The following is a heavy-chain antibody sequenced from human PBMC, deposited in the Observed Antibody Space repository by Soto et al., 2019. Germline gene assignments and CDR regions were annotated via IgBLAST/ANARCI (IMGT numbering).Heavy chain of an antibody. V-gene: IGHV3-23*01. J-gene: IGHJ6*02. CDR1: GLIFRSYA. Sequence: GGSLRLSCGASGLIFRSYAMNWVRQAPGKGLEWVSGISDTGFNTYYADSVKGRFTVSRDNSKNTLYLQMNNLRAEDSAVYYCANGDIAVVPVAPQYYNLDVWGQGTMVTVSS. CDR3: ANGDIAVVPVAPQYYNLDV. CDR2: ISDTGFNT. D-gene: IGHD2-2*01.